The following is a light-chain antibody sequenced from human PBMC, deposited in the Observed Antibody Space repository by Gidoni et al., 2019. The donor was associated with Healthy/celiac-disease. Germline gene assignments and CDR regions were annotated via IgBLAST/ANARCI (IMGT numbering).Light chain of an antibody. CDR2: AAS. Sequence: DSQMTQSPSSLSASVGDRVTITCRASQSMRSYLDWYQQKPGKAPKLLIYAASSLPSGVPSRFSGSGSGTDFTLTISSLQPEDFATYYCQQSYRTPFTFGPXTKVDIK. J-gene: IGKJ3*01. CDR3: QQSYRTPFT. V-gene: IGKV1-39*01. CDR1: QSMRSY.